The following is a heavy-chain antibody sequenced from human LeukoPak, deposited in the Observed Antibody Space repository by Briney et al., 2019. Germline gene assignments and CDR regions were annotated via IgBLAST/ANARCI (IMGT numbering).Heavy chain of an antibody. Sequence: GGSLRLSCAASGFTFSTYSMNWVRQAPGKGLEWVSSISSSSSYIYYADSVKGRFTISRDNAKNSLYLRMNSLRAEDTAVYYCARDTYDILTGYYDYWGQGTLVTVSS. J-gene: IGHJ4*02. V-gene: IGHV3-21*01. CDR3: ARDTYDILTGYYDY. CDR2: ISSSSSYI. D-gene: IGHD3-9*01. CDR1: GFTFSTYS.